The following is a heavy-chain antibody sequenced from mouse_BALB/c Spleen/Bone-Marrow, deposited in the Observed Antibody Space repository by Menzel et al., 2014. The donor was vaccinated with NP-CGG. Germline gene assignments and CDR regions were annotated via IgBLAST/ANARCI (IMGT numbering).Heavy chain of an antibody. Sequence: QVQLKDSGAELAKPGASVKMSCKASGYNFISYWMHWVKQRPGQGLEWIGYINPSTGYTEYNQKFKDKATLTADKSSSKAYMQLSSLTSEDSAVYYCARNYDYAGGYYAMDYWGQGTSVTVSS. CDR3: ARNYDYAGGYYAMDY. V-gene: IGHV1-7*01. D-gene: IGHD2-4*01. J-gene: IGHJ4*01. CDR2: INPSTGYT. CDR1: GYNFISYW.